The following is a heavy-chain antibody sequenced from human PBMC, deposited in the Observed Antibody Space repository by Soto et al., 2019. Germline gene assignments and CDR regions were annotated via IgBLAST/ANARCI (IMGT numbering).Heavy chain of an antibody. CDR1: GGSFSGYY. Sequence: QVQLQQWGAGLLKPSETLSLTCAVYGGSFSGYYWSWIRQSPGKGLEWIGEINHSGSTNYNPSLKSRVTISVDTSKNQFSLKLSSVTAADTAVYYCASNVAQVLGWFDPWGQGTQVTVTS. J-gene: IGHJ5*02. CDR2: INHSGST. V-gene: IGHV4-34*01. CDR3: ASNVAQVLGWFDP. D-gene: IGHD2-8*02.